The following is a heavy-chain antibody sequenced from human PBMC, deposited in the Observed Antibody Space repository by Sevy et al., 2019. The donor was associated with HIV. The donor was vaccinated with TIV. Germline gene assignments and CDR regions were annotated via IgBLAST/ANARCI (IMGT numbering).Heavy chain of an antibody. D-gene: IGHD6-6*01. Sequence: RGSLRLSCAASGFTFSSYWMSWVRQAPGKGLEWVANIKQDGSEKYYVDSVKGRFTISRDNAKNSLYLQMNSLRAEDTAVYYCARDPAHPARLLWYFDLWGRGTLVTVSS. V-gene: IGHV3-7*01. J-gene: IGHJ2*01. CDR2: IKQDGSEK. CDR3: ARDPAHPARLLWYFDL. CDR1: GFTFSSYW.